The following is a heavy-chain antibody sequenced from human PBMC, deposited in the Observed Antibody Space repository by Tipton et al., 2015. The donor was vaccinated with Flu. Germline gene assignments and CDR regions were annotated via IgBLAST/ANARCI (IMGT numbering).Heavy chain of an antibody. CDR1: GFTFSSYA. J-gene: IGHJ6*02. V-gene: IGHV3-33*06. CDR3: AKLLPFGATVTAYYYGMDV. CDR2: IWYDGSNK. D-gene: IGHD4-17*01. Sequence: SLRLSCAASGFTFSSYAMHWVRQAPGKGLEWVAVIWYDGSNKYYADSVKGRFTISRDNSKNTLYLQMNSLRAEDTAVYYCAKLLPFGATVTAYYYGMDVWGQGTTVTVSS.